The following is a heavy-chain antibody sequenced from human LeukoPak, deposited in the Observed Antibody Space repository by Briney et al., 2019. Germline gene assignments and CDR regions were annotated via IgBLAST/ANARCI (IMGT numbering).Heavy chain of an antibody. V-gene: IGHV1-69*13. CDR2: IIPIFGTA. CDR1: GGTFSSYA. Sequence: ASVKVSCKASGGTFSSYAISWVRQAPGQGLEWMGGIIPIFGTANYAQKFQGRVTITADESTSTAYMELRSLRSDDTAVYYCARVKEMATIPYYFDYWGQGTLVTVSS. CDR3: ARVKEMATIPYYFDY. D-gene: IGHD5-24*01. J-gene: IGHJ4*02.